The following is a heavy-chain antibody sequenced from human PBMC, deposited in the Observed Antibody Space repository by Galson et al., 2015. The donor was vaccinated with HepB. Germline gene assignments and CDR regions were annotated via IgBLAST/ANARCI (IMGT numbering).Heavy chain of an antibody. CDR2: ISAYNGNT. J-gene: IGHJ4*02. V-gene: IGHV1-18*01. Sequence: SVKVSCKASGYTFTSYGISWVRQAPGQGLEWMGWISAYNGNTNYAQKLQGRVTMTTDASTSTAYMELRSLRSDDTAVYYCARVRGYYYDSSGSRDYFDCWGQGTLVTVSS. CDR1: GYTFTSYG. D-gene: IGHD3-22*01. CDR3: ARVRGYYYDSSGSRDYFDC.